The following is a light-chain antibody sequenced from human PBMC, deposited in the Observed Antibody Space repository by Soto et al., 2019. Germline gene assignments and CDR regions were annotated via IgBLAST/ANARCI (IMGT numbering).Light chain of an antibody. J-gene: IGKJ1*01. Sequence: DIQMTQSPSSLSAYVADRVTITCRASQSITIYLNWDRQKSGKAPELLIYDTSTVVSGVPPRCTGSGSGTDFTLTITRLQPEDAATYYCQQSYNTPQTFGQGTKVEIK. CDR2: DTS. CDR3: QQSYNTPQT. CDR1: QSITIY. V-gene: IGKV1-39*01.